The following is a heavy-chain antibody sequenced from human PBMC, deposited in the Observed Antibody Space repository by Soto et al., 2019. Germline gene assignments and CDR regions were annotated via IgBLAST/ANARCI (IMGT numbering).Heavy chain of an antibody. CDR3: ARASYGSGNYYAHYYFYAMDV. J-gene: IGHJ6*02. CDR2: IYYSGNT. CDR1: GASISSYY. Sequence: KSSETLSLTCDVSGASISSYYWSWIRQPPGKGLEWIGYIYYSGNTNYNPSLKSRVTISVDTSKNQFSLNLTSVTAADTAVYFCARASYGSGNYYAHYYFYAMDVWGHGTTVTVSS. D-gene: IGHD3-10*01. V-gene: IGHV4-59*01.